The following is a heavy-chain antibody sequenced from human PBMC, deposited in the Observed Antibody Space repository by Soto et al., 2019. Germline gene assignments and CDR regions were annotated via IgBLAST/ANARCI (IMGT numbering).Heavy chain of an antibody. D-gene: IGHD3-10*01. CDR1: PRNIASYY. J-gene: IGHJ3*02. Sequence: ETHSLTSTVSPRNIASYYLSLLRQPPGKGLEWIGYMYNSGSTNYNPSLKSRVTISGDTSKNQFYLKLSSVTAADTAVYYCARNYGNGFDIWGQGTMVTVSS. CDR3: ARNYGNGFDI. V-gene: IGHV4-59*01. CDR2: MYNSGST.